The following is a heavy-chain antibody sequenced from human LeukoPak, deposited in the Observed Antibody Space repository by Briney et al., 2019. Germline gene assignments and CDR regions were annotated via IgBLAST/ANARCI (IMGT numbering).Heavy chain of an antibody. V-gene: IGHV4-59*01. CDR3: ARDEDSAYGSGSYLS. J-gene: IGHJ5*02. CDR2: LYYSGST. CDR1: GGSISGYY. D-gene: IGHD3-10*01. Sequence: SETLFLTCTVSGGSISGYYWSWIRQPPGKGLEWTGYLYYSGSTNYNPSLKSRVTISVDTSKNQFSLKLSSVTAADTAVYCCARDEDSAYGSGSYLSWGQGTLVTVSS.